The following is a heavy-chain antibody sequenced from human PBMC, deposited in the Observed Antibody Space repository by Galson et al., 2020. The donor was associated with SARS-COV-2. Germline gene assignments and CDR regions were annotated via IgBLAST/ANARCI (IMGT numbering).Heavy chain of an antibody. CDR3: ARLHYGEYAPEAFDI. D-gene: IGHD4-17*01. CDR1: GTSISSGSYS. J-gene: IGHJ3*02. V-gene: IGHV4-30-2*01. Sequence: SETLSLTFVVSGTSISSGSYSWNWIRQPPGKGLEWIGYISHSGGTYYNPSLKSRVTISGDRSKNQFSLRLSSVTAADTAVYYCARLHYGEYAPEAFDIWGPGTRVTVAS. CDR2: ISHSGGT.